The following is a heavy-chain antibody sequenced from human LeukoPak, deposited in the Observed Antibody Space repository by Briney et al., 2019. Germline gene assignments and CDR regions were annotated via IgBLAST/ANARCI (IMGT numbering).Heavy chain of an antibody. V-gene: IGHV1-2*06. Sequence: SVKVSCKASGYTFTGYYMHWVRQAPGQGLEWMGRIKLNSGGTNYEKKFQGRVTITRDRSISKDYMELSRLRSDDTAVYYCARDLSYYDSSDYFIDYWGQGTLVTVSS. J-gene: IGHJ4*02. CDR3: ARDLSYYDSSDYFIDY. CDR2: IKLNSGGT. CDR1: GYTFTGYY. D-gene: IGHD3-22*01.